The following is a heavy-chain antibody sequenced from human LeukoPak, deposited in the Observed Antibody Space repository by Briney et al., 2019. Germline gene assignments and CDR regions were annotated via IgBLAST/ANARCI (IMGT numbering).Heavy chain of an antibody. CDR3: ARDRERVLRPYDSSGVNDY. Sequence: SVKVSCKASGGTFSSYAISWVRQAPGQGLEWMGGIIPIFGTANYARKFQGRVTITADESTSTAYMELSSLRSEDTAVYYCARDRERVLRPYDSSGVNDYWGQGTLVTVSS. V-gene: IGHV1-69*13. J-gene: IGHJ4*02. D-gene: IGHD3-22*01. CDR2: IIPIFGTA. CDR1: GGTFSSYA.